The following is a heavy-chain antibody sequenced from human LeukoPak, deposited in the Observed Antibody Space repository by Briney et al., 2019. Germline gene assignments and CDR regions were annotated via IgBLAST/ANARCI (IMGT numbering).Heavy chain of an antibody. V-gene: IGHV4-59*01. CDR2: IYYSGST. CDR1: GGPISSYY. CDR3: ASGSRIDYYYYYMDV. D-gene: IGHD2-15*01. Sequence: SETLSLTCTVSGGPISSYYWSWIRQPPGKGLEWIGYIYYSGSTNYNPSLKSRVTISVDTSKNQFSLKLSSVTAADTAVYYCASGSRIDYYYYYMDVWGKGTTVTVSS. J-gene: IGHJ6*03.